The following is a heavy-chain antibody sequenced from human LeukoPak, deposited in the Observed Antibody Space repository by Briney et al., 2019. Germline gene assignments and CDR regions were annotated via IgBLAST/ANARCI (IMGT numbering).Heavy chain of an antibody. Sequence: SETLSLTCTVSGGSISSSSYYWSWIRQPPGKGLEWIGEINHSGSTNYNPSLKSRVTISVDTSKNQFSLKLSSVTAADTAVYYCARAVLRGGDMGYWGQGTLVTVSS. V-gene: IGHV4-39*07. CDR1: GGSISSSSYY. J-gene: IGHJ4*02. D-gene: IGHD6-25*01. CDR3: ARAVLRGGDMGY. CDR2: INHSGST.